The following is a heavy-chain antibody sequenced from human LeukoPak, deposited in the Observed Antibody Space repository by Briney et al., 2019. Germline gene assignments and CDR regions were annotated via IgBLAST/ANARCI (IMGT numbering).Heavy chain of an antibody. V-gene: IGHV4-39*07. CDR1: GGSISSSSYY. D-gene: IGHD1-26*01. J-gene: IGHJ6*03. CDR2: IYYSGST. CDR3: ARDSGAISYMDV. Sequence: SETLSLTCTVSGGSISSSSYYWGWIRQPPGKGLEWIGSIYYSGSTHYNPSLKSRVTISVDTSKNQFSLKLSSVTAADTAVYYCARDSGAISYMDVWGKGTTVTVSS.